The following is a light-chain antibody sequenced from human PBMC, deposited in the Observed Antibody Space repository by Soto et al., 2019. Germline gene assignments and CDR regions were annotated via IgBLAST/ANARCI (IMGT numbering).Light chain of an antibody. CDR2: DDS. CDR1: SYNIGAGYD. Sequence: QSVLTQPPSVSGAPGQRVTISCAGSSYNIGAGYDVNWYQQLPGTAPKLLIYDDSNRPSGVPDRFSGSKSATSASLAITGLQADDEANYYCQSSDSSLSGSVVFGGGTKVTVL. V-gene: IGLV1-40*01. J-gene: IGLJ2*01. CDR3: QSSDSSLSGSVV.